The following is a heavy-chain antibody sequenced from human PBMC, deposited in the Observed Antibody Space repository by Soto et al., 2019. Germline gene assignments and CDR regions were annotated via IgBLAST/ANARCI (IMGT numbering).Heavy chain of an antibody. J-gene: IGHJ6*02. D-gene: IGHD2-2*01. V-gene: IGHV5-10-1*01. CDR1: GYSFTSYW. CDR3: ASGHIVVVPAAIPPDYYYYYYGMDV. CDR2: IDPSDSYT. Sequence: GESLKISCKGSGYSFTSYWNSWVHQMPGKGLEWMGRIDPSDSYTNYSPSFQGHVTISADKSISTAYLQWSSLKASDTAMYYCASGHIVVVPAAIPPDYYYYYYGMDVWGQGTTVTVSS.